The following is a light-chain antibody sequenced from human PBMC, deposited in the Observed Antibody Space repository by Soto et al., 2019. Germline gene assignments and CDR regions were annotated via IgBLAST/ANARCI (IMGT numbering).Light chain of an antibody. Sequence: EIVLTQSPGTLSLSPGESATLSCRASQSVDNNYVAWYQQKPGQAPTLLIHGASYRAAGIPDRFSGSGSGTDFTLTISRLEPGDFAVYYCQQYVTSPPGTFGQGTKVEIK. CDR1: QSVDNNY. CDR3: QQYVTSPPGT. V-gene: IGKV3-20*01. CDR2: GAS. J-gene: IGKJ1*01.